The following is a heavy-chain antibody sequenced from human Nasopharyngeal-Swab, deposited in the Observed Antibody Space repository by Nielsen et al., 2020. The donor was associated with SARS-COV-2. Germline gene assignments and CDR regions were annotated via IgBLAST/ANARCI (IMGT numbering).Heavy chain of an antibody. CDR3: ARDTPAMFAY. J-gene: IGHJ4*02. V-gene: IGHV3-21*06. CDR1: GYSFRTYT. CDR2: ISSSGDYI. Sequence: GGSLRLSCVASGYSFRTYTMNWVRQAPGKGLEWVSAISSSGDYIYYAASVKGRFTISRDNAKNSLYLQMNSLRAEDTAVYYCARDTPAMFAYWGQGTLVTVSS.